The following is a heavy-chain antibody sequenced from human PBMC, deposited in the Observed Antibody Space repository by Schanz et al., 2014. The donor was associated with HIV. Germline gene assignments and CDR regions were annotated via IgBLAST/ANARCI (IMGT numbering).Heavy chain of an antibody. CDR3: ARSNYDILRARAYYYYYGLDV. Sequence: QEQLVQSGAAVRKPGSSVTVSCKTSGGTFSIYAISWVRQAPGQGLEWMGGIIPIFGTANYAQKFQGRVTIIADESTSTAYMELRSLRSDDTAVYFCARSNYDILRARAYYYYYGLDVWGQGTTVTVSS. J-gene: IGHJ6*02. CDR2: IIPIFGTA. D-gene: IGHD3-9*01. CDR1: GGTFSIYA. V-gene: IGHV1-69*01.